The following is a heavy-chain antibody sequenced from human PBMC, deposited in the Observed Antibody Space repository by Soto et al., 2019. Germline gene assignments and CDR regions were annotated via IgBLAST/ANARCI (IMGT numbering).Heavy chain of an antibody. CDR2: VFYTGNT. CDR3: ARDRGLGSGWYGWFDP. Sequence: PSETLSLTCTVSYGSISSSSYYWGWIRQPPGKGLEWIGNVFYTGNTYYNPSLKSRVTISVHTSKNQFSLKLTSVTAADTAVYYCARDRGLGSGWYGWFDPWGQGTLVTVSS. V-gene: IGHV4-39*07. CDR1: YGSISSSSYY. J-gene: IGHJ5*02. D-gene: IGHD6-19*01.